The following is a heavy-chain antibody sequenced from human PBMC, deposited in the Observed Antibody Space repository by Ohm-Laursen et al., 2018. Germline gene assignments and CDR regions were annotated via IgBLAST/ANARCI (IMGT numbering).Heavy chain of an antibody. V-gene: IGHV4-4*07. CDR3: AVSEVRYSFTYLAEF. CDR1: GGSISSYY. D-gene: IGHD3-9*01. Sequence: SDTLSLTCSVSGGSISSYYWSWIRQPAGKGLEWIGRMYATGSSNYNPPLNSRVTMSVDTSRNQFSLKLTSVTAADTAVYYCAVSEVRYSFTYLAEFWGQGTLVTVPS. J-gene: IGHJ4*02. CDR2: MYATGSS.